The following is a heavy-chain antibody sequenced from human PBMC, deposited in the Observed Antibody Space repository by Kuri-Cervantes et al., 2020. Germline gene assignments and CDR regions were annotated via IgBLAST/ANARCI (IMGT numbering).Heavy chain of an antibody. CDR2: IYPGDSDT. V-gene: IGHV5-51*01. Sequence: KVSCKGSVYSFTSYWIGWVRQMPGKGLEWMGIIYPGDSDTRYSPSFQGQVTISADKSISTAYLQWSSLKASDTAMYYCARLLTNWFDPWGQGTPVTVSS. J-gene: IGHJ5*02. CDR3: ARLLTNWFDP. CDR1: VYSFTSYW.